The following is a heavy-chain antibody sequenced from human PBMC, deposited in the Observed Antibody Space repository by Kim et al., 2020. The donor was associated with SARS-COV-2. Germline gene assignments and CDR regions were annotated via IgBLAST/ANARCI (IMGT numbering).Heavy chain of an antibody. D-gene: IGHD3-10*01. J-gene: IGHJ5*02. CDR2: SYYRGRT. CDR1: GGSISSGDYY. Sequence: SETLSLTCTVSGGSISSGDYYWSWIRQPPGKGLEWIGYSYYRGRTYYNPSLKSRVTISVDTSKNQFSLKLSSVTAADTAVYYCARGITQPWGQGTLVTVSS. CDR3: ARGITQP. V-gene: IGHV4-30-4*01.